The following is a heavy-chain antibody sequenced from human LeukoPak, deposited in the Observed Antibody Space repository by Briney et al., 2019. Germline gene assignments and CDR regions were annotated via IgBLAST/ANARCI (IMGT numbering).Heavy chain of an antibody. V-gene: IGHV1-18*01. D-gene: IGHD1-26*01. J-gene: IGHJ4*02. CDR1: GYTFTSYG. CDR3: ARVREVVGANQPDY. Sequence: ASVKVSCKASGYTFTSYGISWVRQAPGQGLEWMGWISAYNGNTNYAQKLQGRVTMTTDTSTSTAYTELRSLRSDDTAVYYCARVREVVGANQPDYWGQGTLVTVSS. CDR2: ISAYNGNT.